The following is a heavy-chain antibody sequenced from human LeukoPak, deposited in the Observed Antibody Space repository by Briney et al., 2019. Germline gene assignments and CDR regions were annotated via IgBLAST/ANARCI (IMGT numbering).Heavy chain of an antibody. V-gene: IGHV3-21*01. D-gene: IGHD4-17*01. CDR2: ISSGSRSI. CDR1: GFTFSSYG. J-gene: IGHJ4*02. CDR3: ARDNYDYGDYYFDY. Sequence: KTGGSLRLSCAVSGFTFSSYGMNWLRQAPGKGLEWVSFISSGSRSIYYADSVKGRFTISRDNAKNSLYLQMNSLRTEDTAVYYCARDNYDYGDYYFDYWGQGTLVTVS.